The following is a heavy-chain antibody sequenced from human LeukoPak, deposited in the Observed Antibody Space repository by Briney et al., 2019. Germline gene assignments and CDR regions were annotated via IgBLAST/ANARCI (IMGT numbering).Heavy chain of an antibody. V-gene: IGHV4-34*01. Sequence: PPETLSLTCAVYGGSFSGYYWSWIRQPPGKGLEWIGEINHSGSTNYNPSLKSRVTISVDTSKNQFSLKLNSVTAADTAVYYCARGLYSSGWFFLYWGQGILVTVSS. J-gene: IGHJ4*02. CDR2: INHSGST. CDR1: GGSFSGYY. CDR3: ARGLYSSGWFFLY. D-gene: IGHD6-19*01.